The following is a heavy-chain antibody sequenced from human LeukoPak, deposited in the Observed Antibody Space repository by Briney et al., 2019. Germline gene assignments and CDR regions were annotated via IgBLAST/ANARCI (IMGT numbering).Heavy chain of an antibody. D-gene: IGHD2-15*01. J-gene: IGHJ4*02. Sequence: SETLSLTCTVSGGSISSSSYYWGWIRQPPGKGLEWIGSIYYSGSTYYNPSLKSRVTISVGTSKNQFSLKLSSVTAADTAVYYCASMSWIQLWSSHCSGGSCPPYFDYWGQGTLVTVSS. V-gene: IGHV4-39*01. CDR3: ASMSWIQLWSSHCSGGSCPPYFDY. CDR2: IYYSGST. CDR1: GGSISSSSYY.